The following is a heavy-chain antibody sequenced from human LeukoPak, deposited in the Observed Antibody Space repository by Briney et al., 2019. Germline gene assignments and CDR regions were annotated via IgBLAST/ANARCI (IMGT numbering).Heavy chain of an antibody. D-gene: IGHD5-18*01. V-gene: IGHV3-21*01. Sequence: GGSLRLSCAASGFTFSNWVRQAPGKGLEWVSSISSSSSYIYYADSVKGRFTISRDNAKNSLYLQMNSLRAEDTAVYYCARSREGYSYGYDDYWGQGTLVTVSS. CDR2: ISSSSSYI. J-gene: IGHJ4*02. CDR3: ARSREGYSYGYDDY. CDR1: GFTFS.